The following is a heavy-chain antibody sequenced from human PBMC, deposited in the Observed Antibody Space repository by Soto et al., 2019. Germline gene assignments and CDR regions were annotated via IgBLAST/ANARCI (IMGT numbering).Heavy chain of an antibody. CDR2: ISAYNGNT. V-gene: IGHV1-18*01. CDR3: ARDLGYYYDSSGKNNWFDP. J-gene: IGHJ5*02. CDR1: GYTFTSYG. D-gene: IGHD3-22*01. Sequence: QVQLVQSGAEVKKPGASVKVSCKASGYTFTSYGSSWVRQAPGQGLEWMGWISAYNGNTNYAQKLQGRVTMTTDTSTSTAYMELRSLRSDDTAVYYCARDLGYYYDSSGKNNWFDPWGQGTLVTVSS.